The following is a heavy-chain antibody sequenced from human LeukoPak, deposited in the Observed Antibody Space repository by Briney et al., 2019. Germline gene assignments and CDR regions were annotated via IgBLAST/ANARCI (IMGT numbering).Heavy chain of an antibody. D-gene: IGHD2-2*02. J-gene: IGHJ4*02. Sequence: GRSLRLSCAASGFTFSSYGMHWVRQAPGKGLEWVAVISYDGSNKEYADSVKGRFTVSRDNSKNTAYLQMNSLRAEDMAVYYCAKSAMHTFHSDYWGQGTLVNVSS. CDR2: ISYDGSNK. CDR1: GFTFSSYG. CDR3: AKSAMHTFHSDY. V-gene: IGHV3-30*18.